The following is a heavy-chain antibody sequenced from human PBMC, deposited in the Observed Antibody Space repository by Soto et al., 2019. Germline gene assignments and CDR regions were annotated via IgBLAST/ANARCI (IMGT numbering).Heavy chain of an antibody. CDR3: AALGVNFDH. Sequence: QMQLVQSGPEVKKPGTSVKVSCKASGFTFTSSAVQWVRQARGQRLEWIGWIGVGSGNRHYAQKFQERVTITRDMSTNTAYMELSSLRSEDTAVYYCAALGVNFDHWGQGTLVTVPS. J-gene: IGHJ4*02. V-gene: IGHV1-58*01. CDR1: GFTFTSSA. D-gene: IGHD2-8*01. CDR2: IGVGSGNR.